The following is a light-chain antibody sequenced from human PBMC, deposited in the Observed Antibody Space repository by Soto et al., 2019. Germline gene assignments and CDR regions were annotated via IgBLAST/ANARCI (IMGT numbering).Light chain of an antibody. CDR1: QRVSSY. J-gene: IGKJ5*01. Sequence: EIVLTQSPATLSLSPGERATLSCRASQRVSSYVACYQQNPGQPPSLLIYDASNRATGIPARFNGSRSGTDIRLTISRLESEDVAVYYCQLRSNWPTIITFGQATRLAI. CDR3: QLRSNWPTIIT. V-gene: IGKV3-11*01. CDR2: DAS.